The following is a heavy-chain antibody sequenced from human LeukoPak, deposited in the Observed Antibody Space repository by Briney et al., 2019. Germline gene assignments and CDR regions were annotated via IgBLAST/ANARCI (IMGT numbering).Heavy chain of an antibody. CDR2: IIPIFGTA. J-gene: IGHJ4*02. CDR3: ARDPQYGSGSYFDY. CDR1: GGTFSSYA. Sequence: ASVKVSCKASGGTFSSYAISWVRQAPGQGLEWMGGIIPIFGTANYAQEFQGRVTITADESTSTAYMELSSLRSEDTAVYYCARDPQYGSGSYFDYWGQGTLVTVSS. D-gene: IGHD3-10*01. V-gene: IGHV1-69*13.